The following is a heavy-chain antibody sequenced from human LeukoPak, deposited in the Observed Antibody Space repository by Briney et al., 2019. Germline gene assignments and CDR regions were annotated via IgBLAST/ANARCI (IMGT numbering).Heavy chain of an antibody. Sequence: SETLSLTCTVSGGSISTSSYYWGWVRQPPGKGLEWIGNIFYSGSTYYSPSLKSRVTISVDTSKNQFSLKLSSVTAADTAVYYCASRFAGAKGVWGQGTLVTVSS. D-gene: IGHD3-16*01. CDR2: IFYSGST. J-gene: IGHJ4*02. CDR1: GGSISTSSYY. CDR3: ASRFAGAKGV. V-gene: IGHV4-39*07.